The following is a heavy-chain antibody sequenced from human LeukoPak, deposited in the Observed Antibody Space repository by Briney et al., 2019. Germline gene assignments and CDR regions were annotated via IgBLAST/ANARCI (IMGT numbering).Heavy chain of an antibody. CDR3: ASCTNGVCYYGMDV. V-gene: IGHV1-18*01. Sequence: ASVKVSCEASGYTFTSYGISWVRQAPGQGLEWMGWISAYNGNTNYAQKLQGRVTMTTDTSTSTAYMELRSLRSDDTAVYYCASCTNGVCYYGMDVWGQGTTVTVSS. CDR2: ISAYNGNT. CDR1: GYTFTSYG. J-gene: IGHJ6*02. D-gene: IGHD2-8*01.